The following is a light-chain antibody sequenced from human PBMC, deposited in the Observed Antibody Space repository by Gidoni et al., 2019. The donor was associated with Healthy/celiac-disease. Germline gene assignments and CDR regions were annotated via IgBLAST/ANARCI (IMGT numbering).Light chain of an antibody. J-gene: IGKJ1*01. CDR3: QQSYSTPRT. CDR1: HTISSY. CDR2: AAS. V-gene: IGKV1-39*01. Sequence: DIQLTQSPSSLSASVGDRVTITCRASHTISSYLNWYQQKPEKAPKLLIYAASRLQSGVPSRFTGSGSGTDFTLTISTLQPEDFATYFCQQSYSTPRTFGQGTKVEIK.